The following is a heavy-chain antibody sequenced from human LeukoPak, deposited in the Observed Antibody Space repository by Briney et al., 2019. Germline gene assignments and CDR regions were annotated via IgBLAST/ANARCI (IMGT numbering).Heavy chain of an antibody. CDR2: INSDGSST. Sequence: GGSLRLSCAASGFTFSSYWMHWVRQAPGKGLVWVSRINSDGSSTSYADSVKGRFTISRDNAKNTLYLQMNSLRAEDTAVYYCAKESSRGIIRGHGDYWGQGTLVTVSS. CDR1: GFTFSSYW. D-gene: IGHD1-14*01. V-gene: IGHV3-74*01. CDR3: AKESSRGIIRGHGDY. J-gene: IGHJ4*02.